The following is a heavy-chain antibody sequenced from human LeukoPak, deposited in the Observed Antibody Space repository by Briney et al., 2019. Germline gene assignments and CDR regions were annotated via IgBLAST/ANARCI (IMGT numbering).Heavy chain of an antibody. J-gene: IGHJ4*02. D-gene: IGHD4-23*01. V-gene: IGHV3-23*01. CDR1: GFTFSSYA. CDR3: AKKATVITPGNYFDY. CDR2: IDTRSAT. Sequence: GGSLRLSCAASGFTFSSYAMTWVRQGPGKGLEWVSPIDTRSATFYADSVKGRFTISRDNSKNTLYLQMNSLRDEDTALYYCAKKATVITPGNYFDYWGQGTLVRVSS.